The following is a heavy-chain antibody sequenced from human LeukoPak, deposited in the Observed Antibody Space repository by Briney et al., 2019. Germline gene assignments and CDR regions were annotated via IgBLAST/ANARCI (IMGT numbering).Heavy chain of an antibody. CDR3: ARARGVDGYGDYYYYYMDV. CDR1: GYTFTSYG. V-gene: IGHV1-18*01. Sequence: ASVKVSCKASGYTFTSYGISWVRQAPGQGLEWMGWISAYNGNTNYAQKLQGRVTMTTDTSTSTAYMELRSLRSDDTAVYYCARARGVDGYGDYYYYYMDVWGKGTTVTVSS. CDR2: ISAYNGNT. J-gene: IGHJ6*03. D-gene: IGHD5-24*01.